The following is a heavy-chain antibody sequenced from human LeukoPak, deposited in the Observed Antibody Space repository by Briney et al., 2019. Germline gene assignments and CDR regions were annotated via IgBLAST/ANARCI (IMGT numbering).Heavy chain of an antibody. J-gene: IGHJ4*02. CDR2: IYYSGST. D-gene: IGHD3-22*01. Sequence: PSETLSLTCTVSGGSISSYYWGWIRQPPGKGLEWIGYIYYSGSTNYNPSLKSRVTISVDTSKNQFSLKLSSVTAADTAVYYCAREHPHYDSSGYYYFDYWGQETLVTVSS. CDR1: GGSISSYY. CDR3: AREHPHYDSSGYYYFDY. V-gene: IGHV4-59*01.